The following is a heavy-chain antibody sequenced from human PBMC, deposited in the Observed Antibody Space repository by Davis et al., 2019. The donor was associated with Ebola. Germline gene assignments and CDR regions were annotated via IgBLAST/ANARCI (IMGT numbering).Heavy chain of an antibody. J-gene: IGHJ4*02. D-gene: IGHD5-24*01. CDR1: GYTFTSYY. V-gene: IGHV1-46*01. CDR3: ARVRVTTERWLQSLSY. CDR2: INPSGGST. Sequence: AASVKVSCKASGYTFTSYYMHWVRQAPGQGLEWMGIINPSGGSTSYAQKFQGRVTMTRDTSTSTVYMELSSLRSEDTAVYYCARVRVTTERWLQSLSYWGQGTLVTVSS.